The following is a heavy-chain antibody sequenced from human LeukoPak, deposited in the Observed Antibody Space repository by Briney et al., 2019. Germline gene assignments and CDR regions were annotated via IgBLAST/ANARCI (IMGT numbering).Heavy chain of an antibody. CDR3: ARDSRDYGDYAPRDY. CDR1: GFTFSSYG. J-gene: IGHJ4*02. V-gene: IGHV3-33*08. CDR2: IWYGGSNK. Sequence: GGSLRLSCAASGFTFSSYGMHWVRQAPGKGLEWVAVIWYGGSNKYYADSVKGRFTISRDNAKNSLYLQMNSLRAEDTAVYYCARDSRDYGDYAPRDYWGQGTLVTVSS. D-gene: IGHD4-17*01.